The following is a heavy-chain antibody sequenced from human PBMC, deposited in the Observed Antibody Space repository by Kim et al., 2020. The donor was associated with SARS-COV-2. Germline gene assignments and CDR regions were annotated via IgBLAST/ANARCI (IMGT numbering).Heavy chain of an antibody. J-gene: IGHJ4*02. Sequence: SETLSLTCAVYGGSFSGYYWSWIRQPPGKGLEWIGEINHSGSTNYNPSLKSRVTISVDTSKNQFSLKLSSVTAADTAVYYCARGRVNYYGSGSYVRPAYYFDYWGQGTLVTVSS. CDR3: ARGRVNYYGSGSYVRPAYYFDY. V-gene: IGHV4-34*01. CDR2: INHSGST. CDR1: GGSFSGYY. D-gene: IGHD3-10*01.